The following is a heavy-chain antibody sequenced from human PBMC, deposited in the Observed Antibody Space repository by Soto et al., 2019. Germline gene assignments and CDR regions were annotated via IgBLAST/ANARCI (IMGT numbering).Heavy chain of an antibody. D-gene: IGHD2-15*01. CDR3: ARAVCSGGSCYCVDP. Sequence: SETLSLTCTVSGGSISSYYWSWIRQPPGKGLEWIGYIYYSGSTNYNPSLKSRVTISVDTSKNQFSLKLSSVTAADTAVYYCARAVCSGGSCYCVDPWGQGTLVTVSS. CDR1: GGSISSYY. V-gene: IGHV4-59*01. CDR2: IYYSGST. J-gene: IGHJ5*02.